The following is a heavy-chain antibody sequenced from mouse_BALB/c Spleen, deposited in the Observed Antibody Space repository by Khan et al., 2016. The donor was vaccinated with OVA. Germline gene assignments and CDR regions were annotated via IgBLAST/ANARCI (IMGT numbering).Heavy chain of an antibody. CDR3: ALGYYYFYY. D-gene: IGHD2-3*01. V-gene: IGHV5-12-1*01. CDR2: ISSGGGGT. CDR1: AFDFSYYD. Sequence: EVELVESGGGLVKPGGSLKLSCAASAFDFSYYDMSWVRQTPERRLEWVAYISSGGGGTSYPDTVKGRFTIYRDNAKNTLSLQMSRLKSQDTAIYSSALGYYYFYYWGQGTTLTVSS. J-gene: IGHJ2*01.